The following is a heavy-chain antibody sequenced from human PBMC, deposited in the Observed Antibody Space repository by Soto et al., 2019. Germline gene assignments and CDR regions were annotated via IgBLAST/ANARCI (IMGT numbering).Heavy chain of an antibody. D-gene: IGHD4-17*01. Sequence: QVQLVQSGGEVKKPGASVKVSCKASGYTFASYAINWVRQAPGQGLEWMGGISAYDGNTNYAQKFQGRLTMTTDTSTTTAYMDLRSLGSADPAMYYCARDDYGFDYWGQGTLLTVSS. CDR2: ISAYDGNT. V-gene: IGHV1-18*01. CDR3: ARDDYGFDY. CDR1: GYTFASYA. J-gene: IGHJ4*02.